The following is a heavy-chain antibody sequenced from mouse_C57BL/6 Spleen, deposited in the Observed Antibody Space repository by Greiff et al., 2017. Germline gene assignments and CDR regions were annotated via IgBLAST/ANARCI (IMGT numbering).Heavy chain of an antibody. CDR1: GYTFTDYE. V-gene: IGHV1-15*01. D-gene: IGHD3-2*02. CDR2: IDPETGGT. Sequence: QVQLQQSGAELVRPGASVTLSCKASGYTFTDYEMHWVKQTPVHGLEWIGAIDPETGGTAYNQKFKGKAILTADKSSSTAYMELRSLTSEDSAVYYCTRSRQLRLPLSDYWGQGTTLTVSS. CDR3: TRSRQLRLPLSDY. J-gene: IGHJ2*01.